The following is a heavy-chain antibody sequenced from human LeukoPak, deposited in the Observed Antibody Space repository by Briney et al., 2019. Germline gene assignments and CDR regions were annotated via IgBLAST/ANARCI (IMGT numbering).Heavy chain of an antibody. CDR2: ISRSSSTI. CDR3: ARDQFYAFDI. Sequence: GGSLRLSCAGSGFTFSSYYMIWVRQAPGKGLEWVSYISRSSSTIYYAASVKGRFTISRDNAKNSLYLQMNSLRDEDTAVYYCARDQFYAFDIWGQGTMVTVSS. CDR1: GFTFSSYY. V-gene: IGHV3-48*02. J-gene: IGHJ3*02.